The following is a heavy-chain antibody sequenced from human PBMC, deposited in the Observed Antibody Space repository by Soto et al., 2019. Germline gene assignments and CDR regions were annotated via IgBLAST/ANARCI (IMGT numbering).Heavy chain of an antibody. CDR1: GDSITSSSHY. J-gene: IGHJ4*02. CDR2: IYYDGNT. V-gene: IGHV4-39*01. CDR3: ARSSIEPRVFMYPFDS. D-gene: IGHD6-6*01. Sequence: QLQLQESGPGLVKPSETLSLTCTVSGDSITSSSHYWGWIRQPPGKGLECIANIYYDGNTYYNPSLKRPVAIPLDTSKNQFSLRLNSVTAADTAVYYCARSSIEPRVFMYPFDSWGQGTLVTVSS.